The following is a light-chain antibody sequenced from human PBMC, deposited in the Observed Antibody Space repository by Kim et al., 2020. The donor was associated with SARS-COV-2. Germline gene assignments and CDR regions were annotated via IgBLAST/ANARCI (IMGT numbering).Light chain of an antibody. J-gene: IGLJ3*02. Sequence: QSALTQPASVSGSPGQSITISCTGTYSDVGSYDFVSWYQQYPGKPPKLIIYEVTKRPSGVSNRFSGSKSGNTASLTISGLQAADEADFFCCSYAHTSIWVFGGGTKVTVL. CDR2: EVT. V-gene: IGLV2-23*02. CDR1: YSDVGSYDF. CDR3: CSYAHTSIWV.